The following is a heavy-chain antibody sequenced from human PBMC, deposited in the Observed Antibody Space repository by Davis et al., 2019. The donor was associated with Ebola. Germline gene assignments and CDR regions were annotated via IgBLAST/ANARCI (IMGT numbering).Heavy chain of an antibody. V-gene: IGHV3-23*01. CDR3: AKRVGYCSGGSCPYSFDN. Sequence: GESLKISCAASGFTFSAYAMNWVRQAPGNGLEFVSGTSSRGTIHYADSVKGRFTISRDNSKNTLYLQMNSLRSEDTAVYYCAKRVGYCSGGSCPYSFDNWGQGTLVTVSS. D-gene: IGHD2-15*01. CDR2: TSSRGTI. J-gene: IGHJ4*02. CDR1: GFTFSAYA.